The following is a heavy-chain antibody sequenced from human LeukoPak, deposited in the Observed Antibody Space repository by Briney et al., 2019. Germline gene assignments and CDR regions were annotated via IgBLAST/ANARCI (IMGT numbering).Heavy chain of an antibody. D-gene: IGHD2-15*01. CDR2: INPSGGST. J-gene: IGHJ5*02. CDR1: GYTFTSYY. CDR3: ARDLFSVVVVAEGFDP. V-gene: IGHV1-46*01. Sequence: ASVKVSCKASGYTFTSYYMHWVRQAPGQGLEWMGIINPSGGSTSYAQKFQGRVTMTTDTSTSTAYMELRSLRSDDTAVYYCARDLFSVVVVAEGFDPWGQGTLVTVSS.